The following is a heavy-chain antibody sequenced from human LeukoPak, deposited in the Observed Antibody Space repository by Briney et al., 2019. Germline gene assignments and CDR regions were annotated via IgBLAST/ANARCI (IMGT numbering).Heavy chain of an antibody. V-gene: IGHV3-7*01. CDR1: GFTFSAYS. J-gene: IGHJ4*02. CDR3: ARGFQRGDSPV. CDR2: IKKDGSEK. Sequence: GGSLRLSCAPSGFTFSAYSLSWVRQAPGKGLEWVAKIKKDGSEKDYVDSVKGRFTISRDNAKGSLYLQLNSLRAEDTAVYYCARGFQRGDSPVWGQGTLVTVSS. D-gene: IGHD2-21*02.